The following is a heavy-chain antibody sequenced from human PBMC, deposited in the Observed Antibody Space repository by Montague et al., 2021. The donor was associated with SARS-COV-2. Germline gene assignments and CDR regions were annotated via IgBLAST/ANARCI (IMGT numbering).Heavy chain of an antibody. J-gene: IGHJ4*02. D-gene: IGHD4-17*01. Sequence: CAISGDSVWSNAAGWRWVRQSPAGGFEWLGRRNYRSKWNSDYATSVEGRISIDPDTSKNQFFLHLRSVTPEDTGVYYCVRDTGSAQAGFDAWGQGTLVTVSS. CDR2: RNYRSKWNS. CDR3: VRDTGSAQAGFDA. CDR1: GDSVWSNAAG. V-gene: IGHV6-1*01.